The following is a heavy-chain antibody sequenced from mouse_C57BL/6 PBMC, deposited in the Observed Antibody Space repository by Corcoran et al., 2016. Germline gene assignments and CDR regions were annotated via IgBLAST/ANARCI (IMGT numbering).Heavy chain of an antibody. CDR3: ASNYAMDY. J-gene: IGHJ4*01. V-gene: IGHV1-22*01. CDR1: GYTFTDYN. CDR2: INPNNGGT. Sequence: EVQLQQSGPERVKPGASVKMSCTASGYTFTDYNMHWVKQSHGKSLEGIGYINPNNGGTSYNQKFKGKATLTVNKSSSTAYMELRSLTSEDSAVYYCASNYAMDYWGQGTSVTVSS.